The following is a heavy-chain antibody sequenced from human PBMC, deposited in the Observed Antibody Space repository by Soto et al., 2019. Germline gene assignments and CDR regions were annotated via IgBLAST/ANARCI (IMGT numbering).Heavy chain of an antibody. V-gene: IGHV3-74*01. CDR2: INTDGSIT. Sequence: EVQLVESGGGLVQPGGALRLSCAASVLIFSNYKMHWVRQAPGKGLVWVSRINTDGSITDYADSVKGRFTVSRDNAKNTMYLQMNSLTADDSAVYYCARDTNGLHYWGQGTLVTVSS. J-gene: IGHJ4*02. CDR3: ARDTNGLHY. D-gene: IGHD2-8*01. CDR1: VLIFSNYK.